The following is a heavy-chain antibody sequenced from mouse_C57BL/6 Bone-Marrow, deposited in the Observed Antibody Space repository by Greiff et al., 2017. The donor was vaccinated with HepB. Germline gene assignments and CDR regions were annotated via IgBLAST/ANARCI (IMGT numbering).Heavy chain of an antibody. D-gene: IGHD1-1*01. J-gene: IGHJ4*01. CDR1: GFTFSDYG. Sequence: DVHLVESGGGLVKPGGSLKLSCAASGFTFSDYGMHWVRQAPEKGLEWVAYISSGSSTIYYADTVKGRFTISRDNAKNTLFLQMTSLRSEDTAMYYCARWYYGSSYDYAMDYWGQGTSVTVSS. CDR3: ARWYYGSSYDYAMDY. CDR2: ISSGSSTI. V-gene: IGHV5-17*01.